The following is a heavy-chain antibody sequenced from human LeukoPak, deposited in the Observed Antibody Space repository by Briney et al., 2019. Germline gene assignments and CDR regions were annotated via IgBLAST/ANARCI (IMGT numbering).Heavy chain of an antibody. J-gene: IGHJ4*02. CDR2: ISYSSRAR. CDR3: AKRMSYYDSSPADY. Sequence: PGGSLRLSCAASGFTFSSYNMNWVRQAPGKGLEWVSSISYSSRARYYADSVKGRFTISRDNFKDSLYLQMNSLRADDTAIYYCAKRMSYYDSSPADYWGQGTLVTVSS. D-gene: IGHD3-22*01. V-gene: IGHV3-48*01. CDR1: GFTFSSYN.